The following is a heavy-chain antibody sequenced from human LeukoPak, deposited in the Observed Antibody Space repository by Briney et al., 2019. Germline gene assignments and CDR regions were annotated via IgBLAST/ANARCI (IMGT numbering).Heavy chain of an antibody. V-gene: IGHV3-23*01. CDR2: ISGSGGTT. Sequence: GGSLRLSCAASGFTFSSNAMSWVRQAPGKGLEWVSVISGSGGTTYYADSVKGRFTISRDNSKTTLYLQTNSLRAEDTAVYYCAKGFGSSYYYGMDVWGQGTTVTVSS. D-gene: IGHD3-10*01. CDR1: GFTFSSNA. CDR3: AKGFGSSYYYGMDV. J-gene: IGHJ6*02.